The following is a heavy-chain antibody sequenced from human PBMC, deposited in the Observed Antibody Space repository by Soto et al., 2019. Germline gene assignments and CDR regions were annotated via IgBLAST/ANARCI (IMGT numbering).Heavy chain of an antibody. Sequence: PGGSLRLSCAASGFTFSSYAMSWVRQAPGKGLEWVSAISGSGGSTYYADSVKGRFTISRDNSKNTLYLQMNSLRAEDTAVYYCARNLHDSSGYLDYWGQGTLVTVSS. D-gene: IGHD3-22*01. V-gene: IGHV3-23*01. CDR1: GFTFSSYA. CDR2: ISGSGGST. J-gene: IGHJ4*02. CDR3: ARNLHDSSGYLDY.